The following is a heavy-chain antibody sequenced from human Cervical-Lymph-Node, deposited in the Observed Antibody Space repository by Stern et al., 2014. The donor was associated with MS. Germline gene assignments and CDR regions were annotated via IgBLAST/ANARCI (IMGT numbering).Heavy chain of an antibody. CDR2: ISTFNGNT. D-gene: IGHD6-13*01. CDR1: GYTFTSFG. CDR3: ARDRGYTSSIY. J-gene: IGHJ4*02. V-gene: IGHV1-18*01. Sequence: VQLVQSGAEVKKPGASVKVSCKASGYTFTSFGISWVRQAPGQGLEWMGWISTFNGNTDIAQKFQDRVTMTTDTSPTTVYMALRSLTSDDTAVYYCARDRGYTSSIYWGQGTLLTVSS.